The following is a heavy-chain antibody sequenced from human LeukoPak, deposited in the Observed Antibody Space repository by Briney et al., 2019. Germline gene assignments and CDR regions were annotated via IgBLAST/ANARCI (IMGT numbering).Heavy chain of an antibody. V-gene: IGHV4-38-2*02. CDR1: GYSISSGYY. D-gene: IGHD3-10*01. Sequence: SETLSLTCTVSGYSISSGYYWGWIRPPPGKGLEWIGSIYHSGSTYYNPSLKSRVTISVDTSKNQFSLKLSSVTAADTAVYYCARDRDYYGPGSYEDYWGQGTLVTVSS. J-gene: IGHJ4*02. CDR3: ARDRDYYGPGSYEDY. CDR2: IYHSGST.